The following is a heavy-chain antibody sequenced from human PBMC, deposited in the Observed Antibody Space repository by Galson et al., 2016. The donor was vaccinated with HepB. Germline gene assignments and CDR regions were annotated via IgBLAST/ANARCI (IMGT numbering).Heavy chain of an antibody. CDR1: GFTFSSHA. CDR3: ARAQIPGYCSGGSCFGKDY. Sequence: SLRLSCAASGFTFSSHAFHWVRQAPGKGLQWVATISYDDGSSKYYADSVKGRFTISRDNSKNTLYLQMNSLRAEDTALYYCARAQIPGYCSGGSCFGKDYWGQETLVTVSS. V-gene: IGHV3-30*19. J-gene: IGHJ4*02. CDR2: ISYDDGSSK. D-gene: IGHD2-15*01.